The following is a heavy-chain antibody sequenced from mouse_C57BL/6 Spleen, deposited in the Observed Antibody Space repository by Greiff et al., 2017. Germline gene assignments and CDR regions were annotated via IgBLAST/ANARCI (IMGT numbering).Heavy chain of an antibody. Sequence: VQLQQSGPELVKPGASVKMSCKASGYTFTDYNMHWVKQSPGKSLEWIGYINPYNGGTSYNQKFKGKATLTVNKSSSTAYMELRSLTSEDSAAYYCARTSYYSNDGGYWGQGTTLTVSS. CDR1: GYTFTDYN. J-gene: IGHJ2*01. CDR3: ARTSYYSNDGGY. V-gene: IGHV1-22*01. CDR2: INPYNGGT. D-gene: IGHD2-5*01.